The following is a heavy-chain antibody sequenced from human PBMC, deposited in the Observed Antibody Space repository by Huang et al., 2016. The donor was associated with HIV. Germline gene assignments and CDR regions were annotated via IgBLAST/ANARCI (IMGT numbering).Heavy chain of an antibody. CDR3: ARAGSVIRGVISYYYYFMDV. J-gene: IGHJ6*03. CDR1: GFSFSSFG. Sequence: QVQLAETGGGVAQPGKSLRLSCAASGFSFSSFGMHWVRQAPGKGLEWVSVMSNDGNDEEYADSVKGRFAIARDNAKDTLYLQMNSLRTEDTAVYYCARAGSVIRGVISYYYYFMDVWGKGTTVTVSS. V-gene: IGHV3-30*03. CDR2: MSNDGNDE. D-gene: IGHD3-10*01.